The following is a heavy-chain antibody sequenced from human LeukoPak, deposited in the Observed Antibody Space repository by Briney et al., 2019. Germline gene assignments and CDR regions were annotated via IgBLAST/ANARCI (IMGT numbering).Heavy chain of an antibody. J-gene: IGHJ4*02. CDR3: ARDPLGGGGYDY. V-gene: IGHV3-33*08. Sequence: GGSLRLSCAASGFTFSSYGMHWVRQAPGKGLEWVAAMWYDGSNIHYADSVKGRFTISRDNSKNTVYLQMNSLRAEDTAVYYCARDPLGGGGYDYWGQGTLVTVSS. CDR2: MWYDGSNI. D-gene: IGHD5-12*01. CDR1: GFTFSSYG.